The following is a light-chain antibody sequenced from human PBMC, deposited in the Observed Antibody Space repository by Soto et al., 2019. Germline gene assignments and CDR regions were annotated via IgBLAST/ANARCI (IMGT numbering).Light chain of an antibody. CDR2: DVS. Sequence: QSVLTQPASVSGSPGQSITISCTGTSSDVGGYNYVSWYQQHPGKAPKLMIYDVSNRPSGVSNRFSGSKSGNTASLTISGLQAEDEADYYCSSHTSSSADVLFGAGTQLTVL. V-gene: IGLV2-14*01. CDR1: SSDVGGYNY. J-gene: IGLJ2*01. CDR3: SSHTSSSADVL.